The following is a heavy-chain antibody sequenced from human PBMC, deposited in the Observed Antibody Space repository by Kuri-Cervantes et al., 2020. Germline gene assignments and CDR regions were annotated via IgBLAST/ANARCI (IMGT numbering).Heavy chain of an antibody. CDR3: ALGDYYYYGMDV. D-gene: IGHD3-16*01. J-gene: IGHJ6*02. CDR1: GFTFSSYG. CDR2: ISYDGSNK. Sequence: LSLTCAASGFTFSSYGMHWVRQAPGKGLEWVAVISYDGSNKYYADSVKGRFTVSRDNSKNTLYLQMYSLRPEDTAVYYCALGDYYYYGMDVWGQGTKVTVSS. V-gene: IGHV3-30*03.